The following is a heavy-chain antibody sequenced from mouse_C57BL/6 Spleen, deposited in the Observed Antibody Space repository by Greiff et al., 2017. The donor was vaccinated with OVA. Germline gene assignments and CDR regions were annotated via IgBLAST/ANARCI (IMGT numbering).Heavy chain of an antibody. J-gene: IGHJ1*03. V-gene: IGHV7-3*01. Sequence: DVKLVESGGGLVQPGGSLSLSCAASGFTFTDYYMSWVRQPPGKALEWLGFIRNKANGYTTEYSASVKGRFTISRDNSQSILYLQMNALRAEDSATYYCARYYDGPFWYFDVWGTGTTVTVSS. CDR3: ARYYDGPFWYFDV. D-gene: IGHD2-3*01. CDR1: GFTFTDYY. CDR2: IRNKANGYTT.